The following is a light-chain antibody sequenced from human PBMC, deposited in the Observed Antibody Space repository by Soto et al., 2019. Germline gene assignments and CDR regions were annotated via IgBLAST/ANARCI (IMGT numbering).Light chain of an antibody. CDR3: ISYTTPPAWV. CDR1: SSDVGAYRY. Sequence: QSALTQPASVSGSPGPSITISCTGSSSDVGAYRYVSWFQQHPGRAPKLIIYEVSNRPSGVSDRFSGSKSGNTASLTISGLKAEDEADYHCISYTTPPAWVFGGGTKVTVL. V-gene: IGLV2-14*01. CDR2: EVS. J-gene: IGLJ3*02.